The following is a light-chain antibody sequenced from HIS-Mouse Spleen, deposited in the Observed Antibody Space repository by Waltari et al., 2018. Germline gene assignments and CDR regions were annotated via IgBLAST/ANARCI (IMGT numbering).Light chain of an antibody. CDR2: DAS. CDR1: QSVSSY. J-gene: IGKJ3*01. CDR3: QQRSGRFT. V-gene: IGKV3-11*01. Sequence: EIVLTQSPATLSLSPGERATLSCRASQSVSSYLAWYQQKPGQAPRLLIYDASNRATGIPARFSGSGSGTDFTLTISSLEPEDFAGYYCQQRSGRFTFGPGTKVDIK.